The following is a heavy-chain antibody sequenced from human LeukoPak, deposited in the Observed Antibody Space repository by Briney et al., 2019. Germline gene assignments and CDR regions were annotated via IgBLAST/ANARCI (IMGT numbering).Heavy chain of an antibody. D-gene: IGHD3-22*01. J-gene: IGHJ5*02. CDR1: GGSISSGDYY. V-gene: IGHV4-30-4*01. Sequence: SETLSLTCTVSGGSISSGDYYWSWIRQPPGKGLEWIAYMYYSSSTYYNPSLKSRVTMSADTSKNQLSLKLSSVTAADTAVYYCARPYYYDSRIDPWGQGILVTVSS. CDR3: ARPYYYDSRIDP. CDR2: MYYSSST.